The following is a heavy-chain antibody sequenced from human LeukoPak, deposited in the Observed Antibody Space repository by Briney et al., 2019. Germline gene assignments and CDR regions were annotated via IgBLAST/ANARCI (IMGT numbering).Heavy chain of an antibody. D-gene: IGHD3-10*01. J-gene: IGHJ5*02. CDR2: MNPDSGNT. Sequence: ASVKVSCKASGGTFTSYDINWVRQATGQGLEWMGWMNPDSGNTGYAQKFQGRVTITRNTSISTAYMELSSLRSEDTAVYYCARGQVLLWFGESNWFDPWGQGTLVTVSS. V-gene: IGHV1-8*03. CDR3: ARGQVLLWFGESNWFDP. CDR1: GGTFTSYD.